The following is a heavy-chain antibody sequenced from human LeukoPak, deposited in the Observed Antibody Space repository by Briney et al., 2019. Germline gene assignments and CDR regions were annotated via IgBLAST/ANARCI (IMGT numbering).Heavy chain of an antibody. J-gene: IGHJ4*02. CDR3: ASQQGLYGSGSYYSGG. CDR2: IKQDGSEK. V-gene: IGHV3-7*01. CDR1: GFTFSSYW. Sequence: GGSLRLSCAASGFTFSSYWMSWVRQAPGKGLEWVANIKQDGSEKYYVDSVKGRFTISRDNAKNSLYLQMNSLRAEDTAVYYCASQQGLYGSGSYYSGGWGQGTLVTVSS. D-gene: IGHD3-10*01.